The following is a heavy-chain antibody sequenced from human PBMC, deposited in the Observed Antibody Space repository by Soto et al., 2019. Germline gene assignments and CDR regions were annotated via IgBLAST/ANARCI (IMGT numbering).Heavy chain of an antibody. J-gene: IGHJ6*02. CDR3: ARGRDLGPAYYDFWSGYGPGYYYGMDV. CDR1: GYTFTGYY. V-gene: IGHV1-2*02. Sequence: ASVKVSCKSSGYTFTGYYMHWVRQAPGQGLEWMGGINPNSGGTNYAQKFQGRVTMTRNTSISTAYMELSSLRSEDTTVYYCARGRDLGPAYYDFWSGYGPGYYYGMDVWGQGTTVTVSS. CDR2: INPNSGGT. D-gene: IGHD3-3*01.